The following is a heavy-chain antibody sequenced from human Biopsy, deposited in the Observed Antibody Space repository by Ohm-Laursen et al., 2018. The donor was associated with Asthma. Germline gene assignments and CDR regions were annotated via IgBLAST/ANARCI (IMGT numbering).Heavy chain of an antibody. V-gene: IGHV1-69*01. CDR1: GGTFSNFA. J-gene: IGHJ6*02. CDR3: ARCQVGYSSGWSLLLKKIYYSGMDV. Sequence: GSSVKVSCKAPGGTFSNFAISWVRQAPGQGLEWLGGIMTVFGTTNYAQKFQGRVTITADESTSTAYMEVTSLRSEDTAIYYCARCQVGYSSGWSLLLKKIYYSGMDVWGQGTAVTASS. D-gene: IGHD6-19*01. CDR2: IMTVFGTT.